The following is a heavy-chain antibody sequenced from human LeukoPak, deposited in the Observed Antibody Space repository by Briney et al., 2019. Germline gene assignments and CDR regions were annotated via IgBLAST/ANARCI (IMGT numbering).Heavy chain of an antibody. J-gene: IGHJ4*02. CDR3: TTGDGVEDGYNEPFDY. Sequence: EGSLRLSCAASVFTFSNAWMSWVRQAPGKGLEWVGRIKSKTDGGTTDYAAPVKGRFTISRDDTKNTLYLQMNSLKTEDTAVYYCTTGDGVEDGYNEPFDYWGQGTLVTVSS. D-gene: IGHD5-24*01. CDR2: IKSKTDGGTT. V-gene: IGHV3-15*01. CDR1: VFTFSNAW.